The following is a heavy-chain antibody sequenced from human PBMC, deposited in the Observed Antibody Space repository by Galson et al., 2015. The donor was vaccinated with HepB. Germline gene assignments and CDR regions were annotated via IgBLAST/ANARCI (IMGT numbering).Heavy chain of an antibody. CDR1: GGTFSTYD. D-gene: IGHD1-26*01. CDR2: IISIFGTS. CDR3: ARALSKILSPPGGFDY. J-gene: IGHJ4*02. Sequence: SVKVSCKASGGTFSTYDINWVRQAHGQGLEWMGGIISIFGTSKYAQKFQGRVTITADESTSTAYLELRSLRSEDTALYYCARALSKILSPPGGFDYWGQGTLVTVAS. V-gene: IGHV1-69*13.